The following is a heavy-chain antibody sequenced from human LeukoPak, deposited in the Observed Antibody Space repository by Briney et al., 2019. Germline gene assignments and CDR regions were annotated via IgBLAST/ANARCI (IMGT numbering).Heavy chain of an antibody. V-gene: IGHV3-11*01. CDR3: ARGFSGVAGTLNAFDI. Sequence: GGSLRLSCAASGFTFSDYTMNWVRQAPGKGLEWVSYISSSGSTIYYADSVKGRFTISRDNAKNSLYLQMNSLRAEDTAVYYCARGFSGVAGTLNAFDIWGQGTMVTVSS. J-gene: IGHJ3*02. D-gene: IGHD6-19*01. CDR2: ISSSGSTI. CDR1: GFTFSDYT.